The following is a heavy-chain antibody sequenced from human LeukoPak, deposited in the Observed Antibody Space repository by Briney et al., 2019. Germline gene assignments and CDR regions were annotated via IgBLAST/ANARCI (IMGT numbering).Heavy chain of an antibody. CDR2: INHSGST. CDR3: ATRTIAVAGTNWFQL. Sequence: SETLSLTCAVYGGSFSGYYWSWMRQPPGKGLEWIGEINHSGSTNYYPSLKSRVTISVDTSKNQFSLELSSVTAADTAVYYCATRTIAVAGTNWFQLWGQGTLVTVSS. CDR1: GGSFSGYY. J-gene: IGHJ5*02. V-gene: IGHV4-34*01. D-gene: IGHD6-13*01.